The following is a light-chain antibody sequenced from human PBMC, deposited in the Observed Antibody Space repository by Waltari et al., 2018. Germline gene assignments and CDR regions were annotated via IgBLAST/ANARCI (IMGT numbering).Light chain of an antibody. V-gene: IGKV1-16*02. CDR3: QQYWSYPIT. J-gene: IGKJ5*01. CDR1: QGITDH. CDR2: VAS. Sequence: DIQMTQSPSSLSASVGHKVTITCRASQGITDHLAWFQLKPGKAPKSLIYVASRLQSGVPSKFSGSGSGTDFTLTINSLQPEDFATYYCQQYWSYPITFAQGTRLEIE.